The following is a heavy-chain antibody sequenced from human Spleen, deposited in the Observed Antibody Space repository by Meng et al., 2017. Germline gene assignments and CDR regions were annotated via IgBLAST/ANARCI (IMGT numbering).Heavy chain of an antibody. D-gene: IGHD4-11*01. CDR1: GYTFTSYA. J-gene: IGHJ4*02. Sequence: QVQLVQSGSELKKPGASVKVSCKASGYTFTSYAMNWVRQAPGQGLECLGTIDPSGGGTSYAQLFQGRVTMTRDTSTSTVYMKLSSVTAADSAVYYCARGPTTMAHDFDYWGQGTLVTVSS. CDR3: ARGPTTMAHDFDY. CDR2: IDPSGGGT. V-gene: IGHV1-46*01.